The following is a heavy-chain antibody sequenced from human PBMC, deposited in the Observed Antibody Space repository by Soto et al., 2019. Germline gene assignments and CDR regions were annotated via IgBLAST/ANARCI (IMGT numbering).Heavy chain of an antibody. CDR2: IYWDDDK. CDR1: GFSLSTSGVG. J-gene: IGHJ5*02. Sequence: QITLKESGPTLVKPTQTLTLTCTFSGFSLSTSGVGVGWIRQPPGKDLEWLALIYWDDDKRYSPSLKSRLTITKDTSKNQVVLTMTNMDPVDTATYYCARLVVVTKRMGNWFDPWGQGTLVTVSS. V-gene: IGHV2-5*02. CDR3: ARLVVVTKRMGNWFDP. D-gene: IGHD2-21*02.